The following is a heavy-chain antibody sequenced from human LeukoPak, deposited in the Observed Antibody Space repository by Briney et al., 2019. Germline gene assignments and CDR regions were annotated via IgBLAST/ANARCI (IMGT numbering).Heavy chain of an antibody. CDR2: INAGNGNT. J-gene: IGHJ5*02. V-gene: IGHV1-3*01. CDR3: ARLYCGGDCYYDWFDP. D-gene: IGHD2-21*02. CDR1: GYTFTSYA. Sequence: ASVKVSCTASGYTFTSYAMHWVRQAPGQRLEWMGWINAGNGNTKYSQKFQGRVTITRDTSASTAYMELSSLRSEDTAVYYCARLYCGGDCYYDWFDPWGQGTLVTVSS.